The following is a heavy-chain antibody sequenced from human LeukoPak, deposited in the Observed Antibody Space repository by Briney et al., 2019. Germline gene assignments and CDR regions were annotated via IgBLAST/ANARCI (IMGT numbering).Heavy chain of an antibody. CDR1: GGSISDYY. D-gene: IGHD4/OR15-4a*01. Sequence: SETLSLTCAVSGGSISDYYWTWIRQPPGKDLEWVGYIYNSGSTNYNPSLKSRVTISVGMSKYQFSLKLTSVTAADTAMYYCARRQKLRGPRAGDAFDIWGQGTMVTVSS. V-gene: IGHV4-59*08. CDR3: ARRQKLRGPRAGDAFDI. J-gene: IGHJ3*02. CDR2: IYNSGST.